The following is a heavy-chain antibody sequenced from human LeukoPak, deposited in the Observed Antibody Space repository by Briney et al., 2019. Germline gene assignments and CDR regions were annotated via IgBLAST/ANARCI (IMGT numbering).Heavy chain of an antibody. CDR2: ISAYNGNT. D-gene: IGHD3-22*01. Sequence: ASVKVSCKASGYTFTSYGISWVRQAPGQGLEWMGWISAYNGNTNYAQKLQGRVTMTTDTSTSTAYMELRSLRSDDTAVYYCARSEDDSSWYYFDYWGQGTLVTVSS. CDR3: ARSEDDSSWYYFDY. V-gene: IGHV1-18*01. J-gene: IGHJ4*02. CDR1: GYTFTSYG.